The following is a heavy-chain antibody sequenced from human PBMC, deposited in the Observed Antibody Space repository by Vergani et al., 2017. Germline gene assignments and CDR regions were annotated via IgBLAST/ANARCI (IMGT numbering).Heavy chain of an antibody. J-gene: IGHJ4*02. CDR2: IDEYGNRA. CDR1: GFSFNTYW. Sequence: EVQLVESGGGSVQSGGSLRLSCVASGFSFNTYWMHWVRQVPGKGLMWVARIDEYGNRATYGDFETGRFTISRDNSKDILYLQMDSLRSEDTALYYCAKYLRDSTDGLPDSWGPGTLVIVSS. V-gene: IGHV3-74*03. D-gene: IGHD2-21*02. CDR3: AKYLRDSTDGLPDS.